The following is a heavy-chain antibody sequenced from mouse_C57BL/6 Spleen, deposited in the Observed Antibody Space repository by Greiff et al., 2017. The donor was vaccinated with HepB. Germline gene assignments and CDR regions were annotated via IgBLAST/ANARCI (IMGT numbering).Heavy chain of an antibody. CDR1: GFTFSDYY. J-gene: IGHJ2*01. D-gene: IGHD4-1*01. V-gene: IGHV5-16*01. CDR2: INYDGSST. CDR3: ARGGLGPVYFDY. Sequence: DVKLVESEGGLVQPGSSMKLSCTASGFTFSDYYMAWVRQVPEKGLEWVANINYDGSSTYYLDSLKSRFIISRDNAKNILYLQMSSLKSEDTATYYCARGGLGPVYFDYWGQGTTLTVSS.